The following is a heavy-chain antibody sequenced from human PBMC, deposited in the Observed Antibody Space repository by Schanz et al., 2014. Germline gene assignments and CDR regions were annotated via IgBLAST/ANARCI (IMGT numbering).Heavy chain of an antibody. CDR2: IKQDGSEK. D-gene: IGHD3-3*01. CDR1: GFIFSNSW. V-gene: IGHV3-7*01. Sequence: EVQLVESGGGLVQPGGSLRLSCAASGFIFSNSWMSWVRQAPGKGLEWVANIKQDGSEKYYVDSVKGRFTISRDNAKNALYLQKNSLTAEDAAVYYCARGVRIDYWGQGTLVTVSS. J-gene: IGHJ4*02. CDR3: ARGVRIDY.